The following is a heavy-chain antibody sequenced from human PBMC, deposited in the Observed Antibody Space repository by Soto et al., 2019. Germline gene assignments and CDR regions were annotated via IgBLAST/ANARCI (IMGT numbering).Heavy chain of an antibody. Sequence: QVQLVQSGAEVKKPGASVKVSCKASGYTFTSYAMHWVRQAPGQRLEWMGWINAGNGNRKYSQKFQGRGTITRDTSASTAYMELSSLRSEDTAVYYCARDSPPSDYWGQGTLVTVSS. CDR2: INAGNGNR. V-gene: IGHV1-3*01. J-gene: IGHJ4*02. CDR3: ARDSPPSDY. CDR1: GYTFTSYA.